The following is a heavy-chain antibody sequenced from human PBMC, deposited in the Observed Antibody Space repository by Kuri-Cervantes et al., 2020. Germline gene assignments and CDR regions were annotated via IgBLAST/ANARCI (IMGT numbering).Heavy chain of an antibody. CDR3: ARVEWELRPGWFDP. D-gene: IGHD1-26*01. CDR2: IYHSGST. Sequence: GSLRLSCNVSGYSISSGYYWGWIRQPPGKGLEWIGSIYHSGSTYYNPSLKSRVTISVDTSKNQFSLKLSSVTAADTAVYYCARVEWELRPGWFDPWGQGTLVTVSS. J-gene: IGHJ5*02. V-gene: IGHV4-38-2*02. CDR1: GYSISSGYY.